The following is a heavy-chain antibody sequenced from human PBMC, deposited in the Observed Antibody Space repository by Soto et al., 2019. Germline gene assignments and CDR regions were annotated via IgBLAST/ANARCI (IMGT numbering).Heavy chain of an antibody. Sequence: GGSLRLSCAASGFTFSGYAMSWVRQAPGKGLEWISAISGSGTNAYYADSVQGRFTISRDNSKNTLHLQMNSLRADDTAIYYCAKDRAYGDYVAVYYYGMDVWGQGTTVTVSS. CDR2: ISGSGTNA. CDR1: GFTFSGYA. CDR3: AKDRAYGDYVAVYYYGMDV. D-gene: IGHD4-17*01. V-gene: IGHV3-23*01. J-gene: IGHJ6*02.